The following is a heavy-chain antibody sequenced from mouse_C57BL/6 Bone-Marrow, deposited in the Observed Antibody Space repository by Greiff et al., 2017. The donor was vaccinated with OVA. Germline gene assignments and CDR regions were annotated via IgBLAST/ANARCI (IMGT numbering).Heavy chain of an antibody. V-gene: IGHV1-81*01. Sequence: LVESGAELARPGASVKLSCKASGYTFTSYGISWVKQRTGQGLEWIGEIYPRSGNTYYNEKFKGKATLTADKSSSTAYMERRSLTSEDSAVYFCYYYGSSPDWGQGTLVTVSA. CDR1: GYTFTSYG. D-gene: IGHD1-1*01. CDR2: IYPRSGNT. J-gene: IGHJ3*01. CDR3: YYYGSSPD.